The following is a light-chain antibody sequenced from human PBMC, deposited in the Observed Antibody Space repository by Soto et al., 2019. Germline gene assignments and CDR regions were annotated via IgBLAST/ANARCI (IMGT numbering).Light chain of an antibody. CDR2: AAS. CDR3: QQLNTYPRT. CDR1: QGISSY. J-gene: IGKJ1*01. Sequence: DIQLTQSPSFLSASVGDRVTITCRASQGISSYLAWYQQKPGKAPKLLIYAASTLQSGVPSRFSGSGSGTEFTLTISRLQPEDFATYYCQQLNTYPRTFGQGTQVDIK. V-gene: IGKV1-9*01.